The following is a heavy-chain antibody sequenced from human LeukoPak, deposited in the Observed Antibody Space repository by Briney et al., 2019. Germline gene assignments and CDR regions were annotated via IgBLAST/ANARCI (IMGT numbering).Heavy chain of an antibody. J-gene: IGHJ5*02. CDR1: GITLSNYG. V-gene: IGHV3-23*01. Sequence: GGSLRLSCAVSGITLSNYGMSWVRQAPGKGLEWVAGISDSGGRTNYADSVKGRFTISRDNSKNSLYLQMNSLRTEDTALYYCAKADDYGDWGWFDPWGQGTLVTVSS. D-gene: IGHD4-17*01. CDR2: ISDSGGRT. CDR3: AKADDYGDWGWFDP.